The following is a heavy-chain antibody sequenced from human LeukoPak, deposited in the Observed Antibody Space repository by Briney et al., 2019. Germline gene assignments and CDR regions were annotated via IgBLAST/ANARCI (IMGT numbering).Heavy chain of an antibody. V-gene: IGHV3-9*01. J-gene: IGHJ3*02. Sequence: GGSLRLSCAASGFTFDDYAMHWVRQAPGKGLEWVSGISWNSGSIGYADSVKGRFTISRDNAKNSLYLQMTSLRADDTAVYYCARDRPYYDTTNTGDIDAFDIWGQGTLVTVSS. CDR1: GFTFDDYA. CDR2: ISWNSGSI. CDR3: ARDRPYYDTTNTGDIDAFDI. D-gene: IGHD3-22*01.